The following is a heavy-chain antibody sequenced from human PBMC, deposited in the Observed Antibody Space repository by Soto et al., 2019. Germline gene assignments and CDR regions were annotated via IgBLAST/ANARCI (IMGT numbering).Heavy chain of an antibody. Sequence: QITLKESGPTLVKPTQTLTLTCTFSAFSLSTGGVGVGWIRQPPGKALEWLALIYWDGDKRYSPSLRSRLTITKDTSKNQVVLTMTTMDPVDTATYYCIQSRCGGDCLQSYASYYYYGMDVWGQGTTVTVSS. CDR2: IYWDGDK. V-gene: IGHV2-5*02. CDR1: AFSLSTGGVG. J-gene: IGHJ6*02. D-gene: IGHD2-21*02. CDR3: IQSRCGGDCLQSYASYYYYGMDV.